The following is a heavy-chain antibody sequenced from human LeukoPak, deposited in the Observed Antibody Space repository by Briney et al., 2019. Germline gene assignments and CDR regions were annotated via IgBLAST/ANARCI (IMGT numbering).Heavy chain of an antibody. CDR3: ARWGGSATVVLFED. CDR1: GFIFSHYG. Sequence: GGSLRLSCAASGFIFSHYGMCWVRQAPGKGLEWLAVIWDDGSTKYYGDSVKGRFTISRDNSKNTVDLQMNSLSPEDPAVYYCARWGGSATVVLFEDWGQGSLVTVSS. CDR2: IWDDGSTK. D-gene: IGHD2-21*01. J-gene: IGHJ1*01. V-gene: IGHV3-33*07.